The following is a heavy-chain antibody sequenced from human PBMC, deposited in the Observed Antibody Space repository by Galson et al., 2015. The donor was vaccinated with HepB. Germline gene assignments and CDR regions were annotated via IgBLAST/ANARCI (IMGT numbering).Heavy chain of an antibody. V-gene: IGHV3-30*19. CDR3: ARGGITIFGVVPYDY. CDR1: GFTFSSYG. CDR2: ISYDGSNK. J-gene: IGHJ4*02. D-gene: IGHD3-3*01. Sequence: SLRLSCAVSGFTFSSYGMHWVCQAPGKGLEWVAVISYDGSNKYYADSVKGRSTISRDNSKNTLYLQMNSLRAEDTAVYYCARGGITIFGVVPYDYWGQGTLVTVSS.